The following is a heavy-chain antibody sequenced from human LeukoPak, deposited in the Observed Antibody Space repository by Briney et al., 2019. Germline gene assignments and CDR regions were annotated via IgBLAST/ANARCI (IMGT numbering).Heavy chain of an antibody. D-gene: IGHD3-10*01. CDR2: IYYSGST. V-gene: IGHV4-59*01. Sequence: SETLSLTCTVSGGSISSYYWSWIRQPPGKGLEWIGYIYYSGSTNYNPSLKSRVTISVDTSKNQFSLKLSSVTAADTAVYYCARSLVDYYGSGSYYNVASIQYGMDVWGQGTTVTVSS. J-gene: IGHJ6*02. CDR1: GGSISSYY. CDR3: ARSLVDYYGSGSYYNVASIQYGMDV.